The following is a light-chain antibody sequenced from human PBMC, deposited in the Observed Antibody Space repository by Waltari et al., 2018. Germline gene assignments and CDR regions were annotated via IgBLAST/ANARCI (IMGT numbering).Light chain of an antibody. CDR1: NSDIGTFNL. CDR3: SSYGASMTLL. V-gene: IGLV2-14*02. J-gene: IGLJ3*02. Sequence: QSALTQPASVSGSPGQSITISCTGSNSDIGTFNLVSWYEQHPGKAPKLIIYEVKNRPSGVSDRFSGSKSDNTASLTISGLQHEDDATYFCSSYGASMTLLFGGGTRVTVL. CDR2: EVK.